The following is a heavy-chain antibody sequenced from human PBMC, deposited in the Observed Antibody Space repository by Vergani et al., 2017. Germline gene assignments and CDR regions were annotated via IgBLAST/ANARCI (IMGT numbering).Heavy chain of an antibody. D-gene: IGHD3-22*01. J-gene: IGHJ1*01. V-gene: IGHV3-30*03. CDR2: ISYDGTQK. CDR3: ATNSCGTPGCQVSYFEE. Sequence: QVHLVESGGGVVQPGRSLRLSCVVSGFTSSYYGMHWVRQAPGKGLEWVAVISYDGTQKYYADSVKGRFTISRDNSKSTLYLQMNSLRTEDTAVYYCATNSCGTPGCQVSYFEEWGQGTLVTVSS. CDR1: GFTSSYYG.